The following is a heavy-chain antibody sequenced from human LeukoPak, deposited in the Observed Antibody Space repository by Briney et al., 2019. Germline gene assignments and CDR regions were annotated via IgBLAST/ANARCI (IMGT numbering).Heavy chain of an antibody. J-gene: IGHJ4*02. D-gene: IGHD6-19*01. Sequence: GGSLRLSCAASGFTFDDYAMHWVRQAPGKGLEWVSLISWDGGSTYYADSVKGRFTISRDNSKNSLYLQMNSLRVEDTAVYHCARARLAVSGNYFENWGQGTLVTVSS. CDR1: GFTFDDYA. CDR3: ARARLAVSGNYFEN. V-gene: IGHV3-43D*03. CDR2: ISWDGGST.